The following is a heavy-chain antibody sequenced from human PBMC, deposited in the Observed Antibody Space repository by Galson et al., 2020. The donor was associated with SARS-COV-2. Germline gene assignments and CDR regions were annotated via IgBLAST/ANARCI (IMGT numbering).Heavy chain of an antibody. CDR3: ARLDWNRNVRAYAY. D-gene: IGHD3-3*01. J-gene: IGHJ4*02. V-gene: IGHV3-30*02. CDR1: GFTFSAYG. Sequence: GGSMRLSCAASGFTFSAYGMHWVRQAPGKGLEWVTFIRYDGTKKYYADSVKGRFTISRDNSKNTLFLQMNSLRTEDTAVYYCARLDWNRNVRAYAYWGQGTLVTVSS. CDR2: IRYDGTKK.